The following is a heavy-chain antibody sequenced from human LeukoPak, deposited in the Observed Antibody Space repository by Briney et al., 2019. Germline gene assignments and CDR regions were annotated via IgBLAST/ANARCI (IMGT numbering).Heavy chain of an antibody. V-gene: IGHV5-51*01. CDR2: IYPGDSDT. J-gene: IGHJ4*02. D-gene: IGHD2-21*02. CDR1: GYSFTSYW. Sequence: GESLKISCKGSGYSFTSYWIGWVRQMPVKSLQWMGIIYPGDSDTSYSPSFQGQVTISVDKSISTAYLQWSSLKASDTAMYYCARQDVVTANFDYWGQGTLVTVSS. CDR3: ARQDVVTANFDY.